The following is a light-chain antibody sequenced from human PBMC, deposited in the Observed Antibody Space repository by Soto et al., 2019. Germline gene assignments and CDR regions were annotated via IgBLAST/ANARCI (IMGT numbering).Light chain of an antibody. J-gene: IGKJ1*01. CDR3: QQYNDWPRT. CDR1: QSVSSN. CDR2: GAS. Sequence: EIVMTQSPATLSVSPGERATLSCRASQSVSSNLGWYQQKPGQAPRLLMYGASTRATGIPARFSGSWSGTEFTLTISSLQSEDFAVYYCQQYNDWPRTFGQGTKVEIK. V-gene: IGKV3-15*01.